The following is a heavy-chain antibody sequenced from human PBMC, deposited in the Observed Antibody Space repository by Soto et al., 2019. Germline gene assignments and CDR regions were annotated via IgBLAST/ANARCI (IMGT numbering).Heavy chain of an antibody. Sequence: EVQLVESGGNLVQPGGSLRLSCAASGFRFSIYSMNWVRQAPGKGLEWSAYITSDTKTIKYADSVTGRFTISRDNGKNSVYLHMNSLRDEDTAVYYCARSVEGHFDYWGQGTVVTVSA. D-gene: IGHD6-19*01. J-gene: IGHJ4*02. V-gene: IGHV3-48*02. CDR3: ARSVEGHFDY. CDR2: ITSDTKTI. CDR1: GFRFSIYS.